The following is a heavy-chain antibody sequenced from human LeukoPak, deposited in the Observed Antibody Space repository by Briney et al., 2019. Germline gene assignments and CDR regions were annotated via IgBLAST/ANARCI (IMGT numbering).Heavy chain of an antibody. CDR1: GFTFSSYS. J-gene: IGHJ3*02. CDR3: ASMYYYDSSGYSYDAFDI. D-gene: IGHD3-22*01. Sequence: KPGGSLRLSCAASGFTFSSYSMNWVRQVPGKGLEWVSSISSSSSYIYYADSVKGRFTISRDNAKNSLYLQMNSLRAEDTAVYYCASMYYYDSSGYSYDAFDIWGQGTMVTVSS. CDR2: ISSSSSYI. V-gene: IGHV3-21*01.